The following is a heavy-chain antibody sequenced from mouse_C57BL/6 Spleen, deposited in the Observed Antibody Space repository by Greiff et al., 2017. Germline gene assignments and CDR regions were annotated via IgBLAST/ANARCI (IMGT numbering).Heavy chain of an antibody. CDR3: ARDGYYVVWFAY. J-gene: IGHJ3*01. CDR2: ISYDGSN. D-gene: IGHD2-3*01. V-gene: IGHV3-6*01. CDR1: GYSITSGYY. Sequence: VQLQQSGPGLVKPSQSLSLTCSVTGYSITSGYYWNWIRQFPGNKLEWMGYISYDGSNNYNPSLKNRISITRDTSKNQFFLKLNSVTTEDTATYYCARDGYYVVWFAYWGQGTLVTVSA.